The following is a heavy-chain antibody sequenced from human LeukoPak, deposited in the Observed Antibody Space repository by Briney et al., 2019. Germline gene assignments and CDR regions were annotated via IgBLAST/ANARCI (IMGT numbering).Heavy chain of an antibody. D-gene: IGHD2-21*02. Sequence: SETLSLTCTVSGGSISLYYWNWIRQPAGKGLEWIGRIYTSGSTNYNPSLKSRVTMSVDTSKNQFSLNLSSVTAADTAVYYCARDDSGGDSTDAFDIWGQGTMVTVSS. CDR3: ARDDSGGDSTDAFDI. V-gene: IGHV4-4*07. CDR2: IYTSGST. J-gene: IGHJ3*02. CDR1: GGSISLYY.